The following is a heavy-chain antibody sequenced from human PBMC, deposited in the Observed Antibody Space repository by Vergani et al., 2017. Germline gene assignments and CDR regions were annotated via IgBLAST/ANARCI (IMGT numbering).Heavy chain of an antibody. J-gene: IGHJ4*01. V-gene: IGHV3-30*02. Sequence: QVQLVESGGGVVQPGGSLRLSCAASGFTLSSYGMHWVRQAPGKGLEWVAFIRYDGNNKYYADSVKGRFTISRDSSKNTLYLQMSSLRAEDTAIYYCVKEKIDLGSYFFDSWGHGILVTVSS. CDR1: GFTLSSYG. D-gene: IGHD2/OR15-2a*01. CDR3: VKEKIDLGSYFFDS. CDR2: IRYDGNNK.